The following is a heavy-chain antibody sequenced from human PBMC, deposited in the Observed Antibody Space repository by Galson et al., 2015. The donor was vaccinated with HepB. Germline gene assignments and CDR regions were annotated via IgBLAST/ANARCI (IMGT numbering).Heavy chain of an antibody. D-gene: IGHD3-10*01. CDR3: ARGYIGYYYGSGTHYPGAIDN. V-gene: IGHV4-31*11. CDR1: GESINSGAFY. J-gene: IGHJ4*02. CDR2: IYYNGDT. Sequence: TLSLTCAVSGESINSGAFYWTWTRQYPTTGLEWIGYIYYNGDTSYNPSLKSRLTMSQDTSTNQFSLKLTSVTAADTAVYYCARGYIGYYYGSGTHYPGAIDNWGQGALVTVSS.